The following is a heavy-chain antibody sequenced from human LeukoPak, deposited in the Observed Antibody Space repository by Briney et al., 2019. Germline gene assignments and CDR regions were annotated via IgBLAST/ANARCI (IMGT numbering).Heavy chain of an antibody. J-gene: IGHJ5*02. CDR2: ISGSGGST. CDR1: GFTFSSYA. CDR3: AKSPQEITIFGVVSINWFDP. Sequence: GGSLRLSRAASGFTFSSYAMSWVRQAPGKGLEWVSAISGSGGSTYYADSVKGRFTISRDNSKNTLYLQMNSLRAEDTAVYYCAKSPQEITIFGVVSINWFDPRGQGTLVTVSS. D-gene: IGHD3-3*01. V-gene: IGHV3-23*01.